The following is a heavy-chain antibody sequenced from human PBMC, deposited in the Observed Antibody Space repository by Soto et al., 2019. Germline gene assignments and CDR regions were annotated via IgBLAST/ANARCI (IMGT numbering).Heavy chain of an antibody. V-gene: IGHV1-18*04. Sequence: QVHLVQSGVEVKKPGASVKVSCKPSGYTFTTYGISWVRQAPGQGLEWIGWISKNSDDTKYAQKFQGRVTLTSDTSTSTAYMERRSLGSDDTAMYYCARGWELDYWGQGTLVTVSS. J-gene: IGHJ4*02. CDR2: ISKNSDDT. CDR1: GYTFTTYG. CDR3: ARGWELDY. D-gene: IGHD1-26*01.